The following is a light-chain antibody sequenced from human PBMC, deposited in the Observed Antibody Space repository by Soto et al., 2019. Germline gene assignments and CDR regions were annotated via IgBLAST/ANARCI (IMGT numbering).Light chain of an antibody. CDR1: QSVSSNY. V-gene: IGKV3-20*01. J-gene: IGKJ1*01. CDR3: QQYDSSPWT. CDR2: GAS. Sequence: EIVLTQSPGTLSLSPGERATLSCRASQSVSSNYLAWYQQKPGQAPRLLIYGASSRATGIPDRFSGSGSGTDFTLTISRLKPEDFAVYYCQQYDSSPWTFGQGTKVEIK.